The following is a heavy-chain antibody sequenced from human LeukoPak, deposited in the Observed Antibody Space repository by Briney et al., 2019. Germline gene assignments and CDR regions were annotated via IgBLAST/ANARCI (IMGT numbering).Heavy chain of an antibody. CDR2: INHSGST. D-gene: IGHD3-9*01. CDR1: GRSFSGYY. V-gene: IGHV4-34*01. Sequence: NTSETLSLTCAVYGRSFSGYYWSWIRQPPGKGLEWIGEINHSGSTNYNPSLKSRVTISVDTSKNQFSLKLSSVTAADTAVYYCARVTDYDILTGYAPPYFDYWGQGTLVTVSS. CDR3: ARVTDYDILTGYAPPYFDY. J-gene: IGHJ4*02.